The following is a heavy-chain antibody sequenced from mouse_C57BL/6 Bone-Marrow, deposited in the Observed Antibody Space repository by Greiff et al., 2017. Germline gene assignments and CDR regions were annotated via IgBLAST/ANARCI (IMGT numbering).Heavy chain of an antibody. CDR1: GYTFTSYG. Sequence: QVQLKQSGAELARPGASVKLSCKASGYTFTSYGISWVKQRTGQGLEWIGEIYPRSGNTYYNEKFKGKATLTADKSSSTAYMELRSLTSEDAAVYFCARDHYYGSSLYYFDYWGQGTTRTVSS. J-gene: IGHJ2*01. CDR2: IYPRSGNT. V-gene: IGHV1-81*01. D-gene: IGHD1-1*01. CDR3: ARDHYYGSSLYYFDY.